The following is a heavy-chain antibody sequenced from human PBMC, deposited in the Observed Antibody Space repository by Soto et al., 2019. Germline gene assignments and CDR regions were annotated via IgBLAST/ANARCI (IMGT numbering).Heavy chain of an antibody. CDR3: AKDPDHHPYYYYGMDV. V-gene: IGHV3-23*01. J-gene: IGHJ6*02. Sequence: EVQLLESGGGLVQPGGSLRLSCVASGFTFSSYAMSWVRQAPGKGLEWVSAISGSGGSTYYADSVKGRFTISRDNSKNTLYLQMNSLRAEDTAVYYCAKDPDHHPYYYYGMDVWGQGTTVTVSS. CDR1: GFTFSSYA. CDR2: ISGSGGST.